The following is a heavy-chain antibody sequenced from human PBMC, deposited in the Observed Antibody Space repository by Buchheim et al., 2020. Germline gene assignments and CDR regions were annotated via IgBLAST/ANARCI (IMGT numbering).Heavy chain of an antibody. Sequence: QVQLVESGGGVVQPGRSLRLSCAASGFTFRSYGMHWVRQAPGKGLEWVAVISYDGSNKYYADSVKGRFTISRDNSKNTLYLQMNSLRAEDTAVYYCAKDRGLAFYYAMDVWGQGTT. CDR1: GFTFRSYG. CDR2: ISYDGSNK. J-gene: IGHJ6*02. D-gene: IGHD2-21*01. V-gene: IGHV3-30*18. CDR3: AKDRGLAFYYAMDV.